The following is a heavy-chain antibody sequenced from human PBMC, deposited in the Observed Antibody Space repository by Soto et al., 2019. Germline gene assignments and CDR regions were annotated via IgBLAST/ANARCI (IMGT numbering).Heavy chain of an antibody. CDR2: IYYSGST. D-gene: IGHD2-2*01. Sequence: PSETLSLTCTVSGGSISSYYWSWIRQPPGKGLEWIGYIYYSGSTNYNPSLKSRVTISVDTSKNQFSLKLSSVTAADTAVYYCARGEVLPAAIFYYYYMDVWGKGTTVTVSS. V-gene: IGHV4-59*01. CDR1: GGSISSYY. J-gene: IGHJ6*03. CDR3: ARGEVLPAAIFYYYYMDV.